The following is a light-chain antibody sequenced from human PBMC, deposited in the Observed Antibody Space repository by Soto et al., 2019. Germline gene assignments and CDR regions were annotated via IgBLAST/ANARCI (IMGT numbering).Light chain of an antibody. CDR2: KAS. V-gene: IGKV1-5*03. CDR3: QQYNSYWT. Sequence: DIQMTQSPSTLSAFVGDRVTITCRASQSISSWLAWYQQKPGKAPKLLIYKASSLESGVPSRFSGSGSGTEFTLTISSLQPDDFATYYCQQYNSYWTFGHGTKVEIK. J-gene: IGKJ1*01. CDR1: QSISSW.